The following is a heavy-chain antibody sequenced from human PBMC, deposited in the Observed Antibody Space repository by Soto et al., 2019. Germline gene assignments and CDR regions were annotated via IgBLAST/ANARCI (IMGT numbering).Heavy chain of an antibody. J-gene: IGHJ5*02. D-gene: IGHD2-15*01. CDR2: INPNSGGT. CDR1: GYTFTGCY. CDR3: ARALRYCSGGSCYVP. Sequence: WASVKVSCKASGYTFTGCYIHWVRQAPGQGLEWMGWINPNSGGTNYAQKFQGRVTMTRDTSISTAYMELSRLRSDDTAVYYCARALRYCSGGSCYVPWGQGTLVTSPQ. V-gene: IGHV1-2*02.